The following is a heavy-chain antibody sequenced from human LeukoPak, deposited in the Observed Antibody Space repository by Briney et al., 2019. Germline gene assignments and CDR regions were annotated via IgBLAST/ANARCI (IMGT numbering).Heavy chain of an antibody. CDR3: ARGYSSSWFDY. CDR1: GGSISSGSYY. CDR2: IYTSGST. D-gene: IGHD6-13*01. V-gene: IGHV4-61*02. J-gene: IGHJ4*02. Sequence: SETLSLTCTVSGGSISSGSYYWSWIRQPAGKGLEWIGRIYTSGSTNYNPSLKSRVTISVDTSKNQFSLKLSSETAADTAVYYCARGYSSSWFDYWGQGTLVTVSS.